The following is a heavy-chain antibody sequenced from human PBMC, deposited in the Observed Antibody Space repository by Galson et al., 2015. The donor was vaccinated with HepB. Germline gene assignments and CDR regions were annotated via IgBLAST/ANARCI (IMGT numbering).Heavy chain of an antibody. J-gene: IGHJ4*02. CDR3: ARGGINKKLDY. Sequence: SLRLSCAASGSTFNRYSLIWVRQAPGKGLEWVAVVSYDGSNKQYADSVKGRFTISRDNSKNTLYLQLNSLRPDDTAVYYCARGGINKKLDYWGQGTLVTVSS. V-gene: IGHV3-30-3*01. D-gene: IGHD3-16*01. CDR1: GSTFNRYS. CDR2: VSYDGSNK.